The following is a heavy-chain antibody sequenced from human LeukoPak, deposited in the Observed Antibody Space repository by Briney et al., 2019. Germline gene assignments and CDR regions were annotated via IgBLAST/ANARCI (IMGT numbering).Heavy chain of an antibody. V-gene: IGHV1-24*01. CDR2: FDPDDEDV. CDR3: STLSMFDP. Sequence: GASVKVSCKVYGRALSELSMQWVRQAPGKGLEWMGGFDPDDEDVVFPQRFQGRVTMTEDTSTDTAYMELSSLTSDDTAVYYCSTLSMFDPWGQGTLVTVSS. J-gene: IGHJ5*02. CDR1: GRALSELS.